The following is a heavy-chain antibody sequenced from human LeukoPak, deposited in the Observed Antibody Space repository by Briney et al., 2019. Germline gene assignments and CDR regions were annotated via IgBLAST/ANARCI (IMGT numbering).Heavy chain of an antibody. CDR1: GGSISSYY. CDR3: ARETMITYYFDY. CDR2: IYYSGST. Sequence: SETLSLTCTVSGGSISSYYWSWVRQPPGKGLEWIGYIYYSGSTNYNPSLKSRVTISVDTSKNQFSLRLSSVTAADTAVYYCARETMITYYFDYWGQGTLVTVSS. V-gene: IGHV4-59*01. D-gene: IGHD3-16*01. J-gene: IGHJ4*02.